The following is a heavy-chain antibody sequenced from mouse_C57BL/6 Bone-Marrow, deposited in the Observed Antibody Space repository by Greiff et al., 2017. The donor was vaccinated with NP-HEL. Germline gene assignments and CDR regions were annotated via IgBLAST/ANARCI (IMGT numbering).Heavy chain of an antibody. V-gene: IGHV5-6*01. CDR2: ISSGGSYT. D-gene: IGHD1-1*01. CDR3: ARPLITTVVAKRDYYAMDY. CDR1: GFTFSSYG. J-gene: IGHJ4*01. Sequence: EVKLVESGGDLVKPGGSLKLSCAASGFTFSSYGMSWVRQTPDKRLEWVATISSGGSYTYYPDSVKGRFTISRDNAKNTLYLQMSSLKSEDTAMYYCARPLITTVVAKRDYYAMDYWGQGTSVTVSS.